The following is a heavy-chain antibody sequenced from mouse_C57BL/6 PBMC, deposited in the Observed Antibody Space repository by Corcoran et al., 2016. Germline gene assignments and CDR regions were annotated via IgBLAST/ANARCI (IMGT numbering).Heavy chain of an antibody. J-gene: IGHJ4*01. V-gene: IGHV9-3*01. CDR3: AREGGYYPDYYAMDY. CDR2: INTYSGVP. D-gene: IGHD2-3*01. Sequence: QIQLVQSGPELKKPGETVKISCKASGYTFTTYGMSWVKQAPGKGLKWMGWINTYSGVPTYADDFKGRFAFSLETSASTAYLQINNLKNEDTATYFCAREGGYYPDYYAMDYWGQGTSVTVSS. CDR1: GYTFTTYG.